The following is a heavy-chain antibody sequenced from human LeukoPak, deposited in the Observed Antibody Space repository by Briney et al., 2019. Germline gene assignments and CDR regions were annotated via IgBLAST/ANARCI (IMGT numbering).Heavy chain of an antibody. D-gene: IGHD3-3*01. CDR1: GFTFSSYA. V-gene: IGHV3-30-3*01. Sequence: GGSLRPSCAASGFTFSSYAMRWVRQAPGKGLEWVAVISYDGSNKYYADSVKGRFTISRDNSKNTLYLQMNSLRAEDTAVYYCARDRSGVVHYYYGMDVWGQGTTVTVSS. J-gene: IGHJ6*02. CDR3: ARDRSGVVHYYYGMDV. CDR2: ISYDGSNK.